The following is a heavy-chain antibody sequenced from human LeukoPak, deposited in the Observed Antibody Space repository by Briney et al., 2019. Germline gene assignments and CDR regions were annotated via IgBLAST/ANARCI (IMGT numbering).Heavy chain of an antibody. CDR1: GGSISSGGYS. V-gene: IGHV4-30-2*01. D-gene: IGHD5-18*01. CDR2: IYHSGST. Sequence: SETLSLTCAVSGGSISSGGYSWSWIRQPPGKGLEWIGYIYHSGSTYYNPSLKSRVTISVDRSKNQFSLKLSSVTAADTAVYYCARGVSYGLIEGFSRARPSNWFDPWGQGTLVTVSS. CDR3: ARGVSYGLIEGFSRARPSNWFDP. J-gene: IGHJ5*02.